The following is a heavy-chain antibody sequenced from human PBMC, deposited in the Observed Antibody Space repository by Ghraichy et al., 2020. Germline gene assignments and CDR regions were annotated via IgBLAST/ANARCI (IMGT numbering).Heavy chain of an antibody. CDR3: ARMAYCSATSCYGGQFFYYGMDV. D-gene: IGHD2-2*01. CDR2: INWGGHSA. V-gene: IGHV3-20*04. J-gene: IGHJ6*02. Sequence: GESLNISCEASGFTFDDFGMAWVRQVPGAGLEWVAGINWGGHSAGYADSVKGRFNISRDNAKNSLYLDMKSVRLEDTALYYCARMAYCSATSCYGGQFFYYGMDVWGQGTTVTVSS. CDR1: GFTFDDFG.